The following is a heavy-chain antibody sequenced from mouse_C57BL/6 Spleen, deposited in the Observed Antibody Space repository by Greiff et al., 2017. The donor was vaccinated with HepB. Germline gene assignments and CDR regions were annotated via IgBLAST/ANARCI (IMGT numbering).Heavy chain of an antibody. J-gene: IGHJ2*01. D-gene: IGHD2-10*01. CDR3: ARTDALLYYFDY. CDR2: IYPGSGNT. CDR1: GYTFTDYY. V-gene: IGHV1-76*01. Sequence: QVQLKQSGAELVRPGASVKLSCKASGYTFTDYYINWVKQRPGQGLEWIARIYPGSGNTYYNEKFKGKATLTAEKSSSTAYMQLSSLTSEDSAVYFCARTDALLYYFDYWGQGTTLTVSS.